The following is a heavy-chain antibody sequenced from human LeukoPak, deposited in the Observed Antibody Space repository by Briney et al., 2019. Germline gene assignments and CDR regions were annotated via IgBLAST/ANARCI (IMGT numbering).Heavy chain of an antibody. J-gene: IGHJ6*02. V-gene: IGHV1-18*01. CDR1: GDTFTSYG. D-gene: IGHD2-2*01. CDR3: ASASSPYYYYGMDV. Sequence: GASVKVSCKAAGDTFTSYGISWVRQAPGQGREWMVWISAYNGNTNYAQKLQGRVTMTTDTSTSTAYMELRSLRSDDTAVYYCASASSPYYYYGMDVWGQGTTVTVSS. CDR2: ISAYNGNT.